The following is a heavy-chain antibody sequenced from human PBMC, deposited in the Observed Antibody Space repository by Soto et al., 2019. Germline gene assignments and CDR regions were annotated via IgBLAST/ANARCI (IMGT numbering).Heavy chain of an antibody. J-gene: IGHJ4*02. V-gene: IGHV1-69*13. Sequence: SVKVSCKASGGTFSSYAISWVRQAPGQGLEWMGGIIPIFGTANYAQKFQGRVTITAYESTSTAYMELSSLRSEDTAVYYCARSYDSSGYRDYWGQGTLVTVSS. CDR1: GGTFSSYA. D-gene: IGHD3-22*01. CDR3: ARSYDSSGYRDY. CDR2: IIPIFGTA.